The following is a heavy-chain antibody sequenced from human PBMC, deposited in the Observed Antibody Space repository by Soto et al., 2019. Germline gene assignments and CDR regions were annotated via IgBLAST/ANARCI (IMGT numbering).Heavy chain of an antibody. CDR2: INHSGST. CDR3: APGPPNYDFWGGHGMDV. J-gene: IGHJ6*02. Sequence: QVQLQQWGAGLLKPSETLSLTCXXXGGSFTDYYXXXXXXPPGKGLEWIGEINHSGSTNYNPSLKSRVTISVDTSKNQFSLKLSSVTAADTAVYYCAPGPPNYDFWGGHGMDVWGQGTTVTVSS. D-gene: IGHD3-3*01. CDR1: GGSFTDYY. V-gene: IGHV4-34*01.